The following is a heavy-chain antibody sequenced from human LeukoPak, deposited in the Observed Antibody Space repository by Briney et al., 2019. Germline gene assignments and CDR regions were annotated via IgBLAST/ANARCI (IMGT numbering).Heavy chain of an antibody. D-gene: IGHD3-10*01. CDR3: AREFYYYGSGSWGDFDY. Sequence: GASVKVSCKASGYTFTNYGLSWVRQAPGQGLEWMGWISNYNGNTNYAQKLQGRVTMTTDTSTSTAYMELRSLRSDDTAVYYCAREFYYYGSGSWGDFDYWGQGTLVTVSS. J-gene: IGHJ4*02. CDR1: GYTFTNYG. V-gene: IGHV1-18*01. CDR2: ISNYNGNT.